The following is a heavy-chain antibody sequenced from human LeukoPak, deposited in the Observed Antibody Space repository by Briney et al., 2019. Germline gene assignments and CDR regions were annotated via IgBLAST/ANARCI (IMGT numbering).Heavy chain of an antibody. J-gene: IGHJ6*02. D-gene: IGHD6-13*01. Sequence: SETLSLTCTVSGGSISSSSYYWGWIRQPPGKGLEWIGSIYYSGTTYYNPSLKGRVTISVDTSKNQFSLKLSSVTAADTAVYYCARGRITAAGYYYYYYGMDVWGQGTTVTVSS. CDR3: ARGRITAAGYYYYYYGMDV. CDR2: IYYSGTT. V-gene: IGHV4-39*07. CDR1: GGSISSSSYY.